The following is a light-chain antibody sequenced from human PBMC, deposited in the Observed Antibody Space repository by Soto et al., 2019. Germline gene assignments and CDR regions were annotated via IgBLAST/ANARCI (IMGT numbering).Light chain of an antibody. Sequence: IVLTQCPGTLSLSPGERATLSCRASQTVRNKYLAWYQQKHGQAPRLVIYGASSRATGIPDRFSGSGSGTDGTLTISRLEQEDGSVYYCQQYGSSTLTFGGGTKVDIK. V-gene: IGKV3-20*01. CDR2: GAS. CDR1: QTVRNKY. CDR3: QQYGSSTLT. J-gene: IGKJ4*01.